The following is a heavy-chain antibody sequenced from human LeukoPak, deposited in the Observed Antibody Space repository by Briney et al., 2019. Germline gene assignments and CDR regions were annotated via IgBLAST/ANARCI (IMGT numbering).Heavy chain of an antibody. D-gene: IGHD7-27*01. CDR3: ARGLWGRFDP. CDR1: GFTFSSYG. Sequence: GRSLRLSCAASGFTFSSYGMHWVRQAPGKGLEWVAVIWYDGSNKYYADSVKGRFTISRDNAKNTLYLQMNSLRAEDTAVYYCARGLWGRFDPWGQGTLVTVSS. CDR2: IWYDGSNK. V-gene: IGHV3-33*01. J-gene: IGHJ5*02.